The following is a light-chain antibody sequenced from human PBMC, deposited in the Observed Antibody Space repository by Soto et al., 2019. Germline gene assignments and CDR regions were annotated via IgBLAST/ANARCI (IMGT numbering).Light chain of an antibody. CDR1: QSISSW. CDR2: DAS. J-gene: IGKJ1*01. V-gene: IGKV1-5*01. Sequence: DIQMTPSPSTLSASVGDRVTITCRASQSISSWLAWHQQKPGKAPKLLIDDASSLESGGPSRFSGSRSGSAFTLTTGGLPHDDFATYCCQLRRFGQGTKVEI. CDR3: QLRR.